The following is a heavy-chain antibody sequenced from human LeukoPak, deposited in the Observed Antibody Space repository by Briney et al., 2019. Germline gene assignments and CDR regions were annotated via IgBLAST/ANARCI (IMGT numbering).Heavy chain of an antibody. Sequence: GASVKVSCKASGGTFNSYAISWVRQAPGQGLEWMGGIIPIFGTANYAQKFQGRVTITTDESTSTAYMELSSLRSEDTAVYYCARTAARRGDAFDIWGQGTMVTVSS. CDR2: IIPIFGTA. CDR3: ARTAARRGDAFDI. J-gene: IGHJ3*02. V-gene: IGHV1-69*05. D-gene: IGHD6-6*01. CDR1: GGTFNSYA.